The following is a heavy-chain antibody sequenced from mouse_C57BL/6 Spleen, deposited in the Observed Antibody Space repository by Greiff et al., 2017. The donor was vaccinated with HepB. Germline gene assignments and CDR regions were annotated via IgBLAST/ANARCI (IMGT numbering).Heavy chain of an antibody. CDR2: IHPNSGST. CDR1: GYTFTSYW. Sequence: QVQLKQPGAELVKPGASVKLSCKASGYTFTSYWMHWVKQRPGQGLEWIGMIHPNSGSTNYNEKFKSKATLTVDKSSSTAYMQLSSLTSEDSAVYYCARDDGYFVFDYWGQGTTLTVSS. J-gene: IGHJ2*01. CDR3: ARDDGYFVFDY. V-gene: IGHV1-64*01. D-gene: IGHD2-3*01.